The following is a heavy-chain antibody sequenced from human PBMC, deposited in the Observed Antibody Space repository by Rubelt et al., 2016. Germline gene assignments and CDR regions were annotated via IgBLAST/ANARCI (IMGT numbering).Heavy chain of an antibody. CDR2: ISAYNGNT. CDR3: ARGRVRDYYYYGMDV. D-gene: IGHD3-3*01. Sequence: WVRQAPGQGLEWMGWISAYNGNTNYAQKFQGRVTITADESTSTAYMELSSLRSEDTAVYYCARGRVRDYYYYGMDVWGQGTTVTVSS. J-gene: IGHJ6*02. V-gene: IGHV1-18*01.